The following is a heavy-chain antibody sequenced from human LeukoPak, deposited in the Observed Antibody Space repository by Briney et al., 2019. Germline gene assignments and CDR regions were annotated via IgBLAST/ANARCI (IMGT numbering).Heavy chain of an antibody. Sequence: KPSETLSLTCTVSGGSISSHYWSWIRQPPGKGLEWIGYIYYRGSTNYNPSLKSRVTISVDTSKNQFSLKLSSVTAADTAVYYCARGDRATMAFDYWGQGTLVTVSS. D-gene: IGHD3-10*01. CDR1: GGSISSHY. CDR3: ARGDRATMAFDY. CDR2: IYYRGST. V-gene: IGHV4-59*11. J-gene: IGHJ4*02.